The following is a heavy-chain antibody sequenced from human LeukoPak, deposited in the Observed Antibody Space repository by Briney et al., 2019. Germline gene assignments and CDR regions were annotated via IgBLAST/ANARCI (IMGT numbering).Heavy chain of an antibody. D-gene: IGHD2-2*01. CDR3: ARSGVYCSSTSCYLTGQKDY. J-gene: IGHJ4*02. V-gene: IGHV1-69*13. CDR2: IIPIFGTA. CDR1: GGTFSSYA. Sequence: ASVKVSCKASGGTFSSYAISWVRQAPGQGLEWMGGIIPIFGTANYAQKFQGRVTITADESTSTAYMELCSLRSGDTAVYYCARSGVYCSSTSCYLTGQKDYWGQGTLVTVSS.